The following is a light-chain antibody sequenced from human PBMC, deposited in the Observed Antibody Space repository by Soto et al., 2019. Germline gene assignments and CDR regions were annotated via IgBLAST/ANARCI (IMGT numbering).Light chain of an antibody. Sequence: EIVLTQSPGTLSLSPGERATLSCRASQSVSSSYLAWYQQKPGQAPRLLIYGASSRATGIADRFSGSGSGTDFTLTISRREPEDVEVYYCQQYGRSPPFTFGRGTKVEIK. CDR3: QQYGRSPPFT. V-gene: IGKV3-20*01. CDR2: GAS. J-gene: IGKJ4*01. CDR1: QSVSSSY.